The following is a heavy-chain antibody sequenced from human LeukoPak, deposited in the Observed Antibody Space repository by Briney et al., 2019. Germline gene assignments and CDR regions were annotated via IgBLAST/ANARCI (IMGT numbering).Heavy chain of an antibody. CDR1: GFTFSSYT. V-gene: IGHV3-21*01. CDR3: ASSPYTGNHFHD. CDR2: ISSSSSYI. Sequence: GGSLRLSCAASGFTFSSYTTSWVRQAPGKGLEWVSSISSSSSYIYYADSVKGRFTISRDNAKNTVYLQMNSLRAEDTAVYYCASSPYTGNHFHDWGQGTLVTVSS. D-gene: IGHD3-10*01. J-gene: IGHJ1*01.